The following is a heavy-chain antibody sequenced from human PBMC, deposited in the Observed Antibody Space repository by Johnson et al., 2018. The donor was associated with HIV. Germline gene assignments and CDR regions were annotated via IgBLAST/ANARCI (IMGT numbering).Heavy chain of an antibody. V-gene: IGHV3-30-3*01. CDR3: ARDSETSITMIVVVITGAFDI. D-gene: IGHD3-22*01. J-gene: IGHJ3*02. Sequence: QVHLVESGGGLVKPGGSLRLSCAASGFTFSSYAMHWVRQAPGKGLEWVAVISSDGSNKYYADSVTGRFTISRDNSKNTLYLQMNRLRAEDTAVYYCARDSETSITMIVVVITGAFDIWGQGTMVTVSS. CDR2: ISSDGSNK. CDR1: GFTFSSYA.